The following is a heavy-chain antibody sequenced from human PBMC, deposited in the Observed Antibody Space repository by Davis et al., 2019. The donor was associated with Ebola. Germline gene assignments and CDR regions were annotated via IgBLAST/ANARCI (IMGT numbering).Heavy chain of an antibody. CDR2: ISSSSSYI. Sequence: GGSLRLSCAASGFTFSSYSMNWVRQAPGKGLEWVSSISSSSSYIYYADSVKGRFTISRDNAKNSLYLQMNSLRAEDTAVYYCARDQGIYSIAAQGYYYYGMDVWGQGTTVTVSS. D-gene: IGHD6-6*01. CDR3: ARDQGIYSIAAQGYYYYGMDV. CDR1: GFTFSSYS. J-gene: IGHJ6*02. V-gene: IGHV3-21*01.